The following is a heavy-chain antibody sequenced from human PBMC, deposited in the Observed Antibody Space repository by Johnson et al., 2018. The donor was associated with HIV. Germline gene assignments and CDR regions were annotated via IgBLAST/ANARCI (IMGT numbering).Heavy chain of an antibody. CDR3: AKDRTGFDAFDI. J-gene: IGHJ3*02. Sequence: QVQLVESGGGVVQPGRSLRLSCAASGFTFSSYAMHWVRQAPGKGLEWVAVISYDGSNNYYADSVKGRFTISRDNSKNTLYLQMNSLRAEDTAVYYCAKDRTGFDAFDIWGQGTKVSVSS. CDR2: ISYDGSNN. V-gene: IGHV3-30*04. CDR1: GFTFSSYA. D-gene: IGHD1-1*01.